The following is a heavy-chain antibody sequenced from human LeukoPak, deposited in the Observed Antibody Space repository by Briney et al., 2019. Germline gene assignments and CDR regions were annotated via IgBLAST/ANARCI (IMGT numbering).Heavy chain of an antibody. CDR3: AGRIAAAGPLYYYYGMDV. CDR1: GYSFTSYW. D-gene: IGHD6-13*01. Sequence: GESLKISCKGSGYSFTSYWIGWVRQMPGKGLEWMGIIYPGDSDTRYSPSFQGQVTISADKSISTAYLQWSSLKASDTAMYYCAGRIAAAGPLYYYYGMDVWGQGTTVTVSS. V-gene: IGHV5-51*01. J-gene: IGHJ6*02. CDR2: IYPGDSDT.